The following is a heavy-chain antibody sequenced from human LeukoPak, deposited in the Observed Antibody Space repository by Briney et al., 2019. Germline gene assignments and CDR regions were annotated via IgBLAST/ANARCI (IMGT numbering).Heavy chain of an antibody. CDR1: GGSFSGYY. V-gene: IGHV4-34*01. J-gene: IGHJ4*02. CDR2: ISHTGGT. CDR3: ARVPDITARPCDS. Sequence: PSETLSLTCAVYGGSFSGYYWTLIRQTPGKGLEWIGEISHTGGTNYNPSLKSRITISVDSFKQQFSLKMTSVTAADTGAYYCARVPDITARPCDSWGPGTLVIVSS. D-gene: IGHD1-1*01.